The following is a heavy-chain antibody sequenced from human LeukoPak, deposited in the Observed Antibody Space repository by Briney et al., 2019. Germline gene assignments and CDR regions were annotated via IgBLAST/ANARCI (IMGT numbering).Heavy chain of an antibody. CDR2: ISSSSSYI. V-gene: IGHV3-21*01. D-gene: IGHD5-18*01. CDR3: AREGGYSYGYGGVFDY. CDR1: GFTFSSYS. J-gene: IGHJ4*02. Sequence: PGGSLRLSCAASGFTFSSYSMNWVRQAPGKGLEWVSSISSSSSYIYYADSVKGRFTISRDNAKNSLYLQMNSLRAEDTAVYYLAREGGYSYGYGGVFDYWGQGTLVTVSS.